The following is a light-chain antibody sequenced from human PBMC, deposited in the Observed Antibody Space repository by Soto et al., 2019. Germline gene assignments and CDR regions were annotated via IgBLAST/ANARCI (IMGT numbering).Light chain of an antibody. CDR3: QQRKSYPLT. J-gene: IGKJ4*01. V-gene: IGKV1-9*01. CDR2: AAS. CDR1: QDISSY. Sequence: DIQLTQSPSFLSASVGDRVTITCRASQDISSYLAWFQQKPGKAPKLLIYAASTLQSGVPSRFSGSGSGTEFTLTISSLQPEDSATYYCQQRKSYPLTFGGGTKVDIK.